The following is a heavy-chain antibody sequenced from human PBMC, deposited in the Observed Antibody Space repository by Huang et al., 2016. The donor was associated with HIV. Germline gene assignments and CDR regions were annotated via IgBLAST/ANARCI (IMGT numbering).Heavy chain of an antibody. V-gene: IGHV3-48*01. CDR2: ISSSDSTI. Sequence: GFTFYTYSMNWVRQAPGKGLEWLSYISSSDSTIYYADSVKGRFTISRDNAKNSLYLQRNSLRAEDTAVYYCARDLPGGITGVTVGLDYWGQGTLVFVSS. J-gene: IGHJ4*02. CDR3: ARDLPGGITGVTVGLDY. CDR1: GFTFYTYS. D-gene: IGHD1-20*01.